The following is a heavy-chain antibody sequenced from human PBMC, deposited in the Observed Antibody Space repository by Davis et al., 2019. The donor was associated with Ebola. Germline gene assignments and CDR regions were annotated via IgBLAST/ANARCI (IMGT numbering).Heavy chain of an antibody. CDR1: GYTFSSYG. D-gene: IGHD6-25*01. CDR3: ARDLAASSGAHFFYFGMDV. V-gene: IGHV1-18*01. J-gene: IGHJ6*04. Sequence: AASVKVSCKASGYTFSSYGISWVRQAPGQGLEWMGWISGYEDNTNYAPRFQGRFTLTKARATSTVYMELRSLTSDDTAVYYCARDLAASSGAHFFYFGMDVWGEGTSVAVSS. CDR2: ISGYEDNT.